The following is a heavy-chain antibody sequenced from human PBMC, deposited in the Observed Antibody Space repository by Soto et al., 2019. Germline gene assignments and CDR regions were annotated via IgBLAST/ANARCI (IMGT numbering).Heavy chain of an antibody. D-gene: IGHD3-22*01. V-gene: IGHV4-38-2*01. CDR2: IYHSGST. CDR3: ARLDSSGPNWGYFDY. J-gene: IGHJ4*02. Sequence: SETLSLTCAVSGYSISSGYYWGWIRQPPGKGLEWIGSIYHSGSTYYNPSLKSRVTISVDTSKNQFSLKLSSVTAADTAVYYCARLDSSGPNWGYFDYWGQGTLVTVSS. CDR1: GYSISSGYY.